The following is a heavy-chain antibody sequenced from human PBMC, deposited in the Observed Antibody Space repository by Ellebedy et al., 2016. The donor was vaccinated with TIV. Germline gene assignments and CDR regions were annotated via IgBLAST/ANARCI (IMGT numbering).Heavy chain of an antibody. CDR2: INHSGGT. CDR1: GGSFSGYY. J-gene: IGHJ6*02. D-gene: IGHD3-10*01. V-gene: IGHV4-34*01. CDR3: AIRGAPYYGMDV. Sequence: MPSETLSLTCAASGGSFSGYYWSWIRQPPGKGLEWIGEINHSGGTKYNPPLESRLTMSVDTSRSQFSLNLSSVTAADTAVYYCAIRGAPYYGMDVWGQGTTVTVSS.